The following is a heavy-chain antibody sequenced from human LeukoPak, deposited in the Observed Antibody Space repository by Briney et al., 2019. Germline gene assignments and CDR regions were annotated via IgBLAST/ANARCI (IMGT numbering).Heavy chain of an antibody. V-gene: IGHV3-48*01. J-gene: IGHJ6*03. D-gene: IGHD3-10*01. Sequence: GGSLRHSCAASGFTFSSYSMNWVRQAPGKGLEWVSYISSSSSTIYYADSVKGRFTISRDNAKNSLYLQMNSLRAEDTAVYYCARIIRGVEYYMDVWGKGTTVTVSS. CDR2: ISSSSSTI. CDR1: GFTFSSYS. CDR3: ARIIRGVEYYMDV.